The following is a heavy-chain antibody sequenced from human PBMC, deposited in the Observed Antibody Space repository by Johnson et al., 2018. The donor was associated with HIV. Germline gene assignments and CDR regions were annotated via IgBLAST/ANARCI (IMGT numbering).Heavy chain of an antibody. Sequence: VQLVESGGGLVQPGGSLRLTCKASGFSFSNYAIHWVRQAPGKGLEWVTFIQFDGSHKYSADFVKGRFTISRDNSKNTLYLEMSSLRPEDTDVYYCARGGYVPAFDIWGQGTKVTVSS. CDR3: ARGGYVPAFDI. CDR1: GFSFSNYA. D-gene: IGHD5-12*01. J-gene: IGHJ3*02. V-gene: IGHV3-30*02. CDR2: IQFDGSHK.